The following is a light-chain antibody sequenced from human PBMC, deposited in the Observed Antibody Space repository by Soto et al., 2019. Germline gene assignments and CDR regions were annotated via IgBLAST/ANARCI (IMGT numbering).Light chain of an antibody. V-gene: IGKV3-20*01. J-gene: IGKJ2*01. Sequence: EIVLTQSPGTLSLSPGERATLSCRASQSVDNTYLAWYQQKPGQAPRLLIYGASSRPTGIPDRFSGSGSGTDFTLTISRLEPDDFAVYYCHHYGSSPPYTFGQGTKLDFK. CDR1: QSVDNTY. CDR3: HHYGSSPPYT. CDR2: GAS.